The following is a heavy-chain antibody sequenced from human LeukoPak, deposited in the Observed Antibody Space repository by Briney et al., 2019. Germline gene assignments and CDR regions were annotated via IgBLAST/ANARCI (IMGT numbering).Heavy chain of an antibody. J-gene: IGHJ4*02. D-gene: IGHD6-13*01. CDR1: GYTFTDYY. CDR2: INPSSGGT. CDR3: ARDIYSSTFDY. V-gene: IGHV1-2*02. Sequence: ASVKVSCKASGYTFTDYYMHWVRQAPGQGLEWMGWINPSSGGTNYAQKFQGRVTMTRDTSISTAYMELSRLRSDDTAVYYCARDIYSSTFDYWGQGTLVTVSS.